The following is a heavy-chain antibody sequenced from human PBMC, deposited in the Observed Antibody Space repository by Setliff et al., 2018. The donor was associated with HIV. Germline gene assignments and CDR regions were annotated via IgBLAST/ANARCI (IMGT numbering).Heavy chain of an antibody. J-gene: IGHJ1*01. CDR3: ARQSSGSPEYFQH. CDR1: GYSISSGFY. Sequence: PSETLSLTCAVSGYSISSGFYWGWIRQPPGKGLEWIGTIYHSGSTYYNPSLKSRVTISVDTSKNQLSLKVSSVTAADTAVYYCARQSSGSPEYFQHWGQGTLVTVSS. CDR2: IYHSGST. V-gene: IGHV4-38-2*01. D-gene: IGHD1-26*01.